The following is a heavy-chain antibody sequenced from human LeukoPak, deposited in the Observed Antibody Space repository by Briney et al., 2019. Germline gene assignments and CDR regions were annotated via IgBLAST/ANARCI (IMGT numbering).Heavy chain of an antibody. CDR1: GYTFTSYG. CDR3: ARGYDILTGLPSPLDY. CDR2: ISAYNGNT. J-gene: IGHJ4*02. V-gene: IGHV1-18*01. Sequence: ASVKVSCTASGYTFTSYGISWVRQAPGQGLEWMGWISAYNGNTNYAQKLQGRVTMTTDTSTSTAYMELRSLRSDDTAVYYCARGYDILTGLPSPLDYWGQGTLVTVSS. D-gene: IGHD3-9*01.